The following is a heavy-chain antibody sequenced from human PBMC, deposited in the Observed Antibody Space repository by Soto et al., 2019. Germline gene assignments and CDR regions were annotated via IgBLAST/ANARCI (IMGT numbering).Heavy chain of an antibody. V-gene: IGHV1-46*03. Sequence: QVQLVQSGAEVKKPGASVKVSCKASGYTFTSYYMHWVRQAPGQGLEWMGIINPSGGSTSYAQKFQGRVTMSRDTSTSTVYMELSSLRSEDTAVYYCARAWGIAAAIDYWGQGTLVTVSS. CDR3: ARAWGIAAAIDY. D-gene: IGHD6-13*01. CDR1: GYTFTSYY. CDR2: INPSGGST. J-gene: IGHJ4*02.